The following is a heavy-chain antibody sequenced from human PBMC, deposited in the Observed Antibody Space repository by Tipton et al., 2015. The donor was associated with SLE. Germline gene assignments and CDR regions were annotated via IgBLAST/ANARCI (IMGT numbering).Heavy chain of an antibody. J-gene: IGHJ3*02. CDR2: INYSGST. D-gene: IGHD3-10*01. Sequence: TLSLTCTVSGGSLSSGGYYWSWVRQHPGKGLEWIGYINYSGSTYYNPSLKSRVTISVETSKNQFSLKLTSVTAADTAVYYCARDTGQYGSGDGAFDIWGQGTMVTVSS. CDR1: GGSLSSGGYY. CDR3: ARDTGQYGSGDGAFDI. V-gene: IGHV4-31*03.